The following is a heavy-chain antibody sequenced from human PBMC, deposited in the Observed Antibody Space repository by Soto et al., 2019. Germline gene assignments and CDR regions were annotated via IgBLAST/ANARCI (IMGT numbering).Heavy chain of an antibody. D-gene: IGHD5-18*01. CDR1: GGTFSSYA. Sequence: SVTVSCKASGGTFSSYAISWVRQAPGQGLEWMGGIIPIFGTANYAQKFQGRVTITADESTSTAYMELSSLRSEDTAVYCCASYTAMVTEYYYYGMDVWGQGTTVTVSS. J-gene: IGHJ6*02. CDR2: IIPIFGTA. V-gene: IGHV1-69*13. CDR3: ASYTAMVTEYYYYGMDV.